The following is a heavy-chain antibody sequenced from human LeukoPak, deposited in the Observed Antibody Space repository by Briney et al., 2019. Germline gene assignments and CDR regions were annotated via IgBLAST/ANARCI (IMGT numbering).Heavy chain of an antibody. CDR1: GFTFSTYA. D-gene: IGHD3-3*01. Sequence: PGRSLRLSCAASGFTFSTYAMHWVRQAPGKGLEWVANIKQDGSEKYYVDSVKGRFTISRDNAKNSLYLQMNSLRAEDTAVYYCARDFGYYDFWSGYLLMDVWGKGTTVTVSS. V-gene: IGHV3-7*01. CDR3: ARDFGYYDFWSGYLLMDV. CDR2: IKQDGSEK. J-gene: IGHJ6*03.